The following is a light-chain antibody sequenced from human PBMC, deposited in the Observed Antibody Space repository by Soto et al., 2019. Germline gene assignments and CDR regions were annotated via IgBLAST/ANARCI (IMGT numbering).Light chain of an antibody. Sequence: PGERVTLSCRASQSVSSSYLTWYQQKPGQAPRLLIYGASTRATSIPARFSGSGSGTDFTLTISSLQPEDFAVYYCQQDYNLPPSCVGGTKVEIK. CDR2: GAS. CDR1: QSVSSSY. V-gene: IGKV3D-7*01. J-gene: IGKJ4*01. CDR3: QQDYNLPPS.